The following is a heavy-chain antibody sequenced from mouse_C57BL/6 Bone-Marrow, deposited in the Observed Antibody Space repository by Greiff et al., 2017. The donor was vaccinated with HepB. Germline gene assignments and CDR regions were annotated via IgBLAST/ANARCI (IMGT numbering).Heavy chain of an antibody. V-gene: IGHV1-42*01. CDR2: INPSTGGT. D-gene: IGHD1-1*02. CDR1: GYSFTGYY. Sequence: VQLKQSGPELVKPGASVKISCKASGYSFTGYYMNWVKQSPEKSLEWIGEINPSTGGTTYNQKFKAKATLTVDKSSSTAYMQLKSLTSEDSAVYYCARNPPLFYYAMDYWGQGTSVTVSS. CDR3: ARNPPLFYYAMDY. J-gene: IGHJ4*01.